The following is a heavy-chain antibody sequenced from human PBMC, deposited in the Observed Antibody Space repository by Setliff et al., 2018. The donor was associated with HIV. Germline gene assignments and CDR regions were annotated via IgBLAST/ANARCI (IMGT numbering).Heavy chain of an antibody. V-gene: IGHV4-39*01. D-gene: IGHD3-22*01. CDR2: IYYSGTT. Sequence: CSVSGGSISSSAYYWGWIRQPPGKGLEWIGNIYYSGTTYYNPSLKSRVTISVDTSKNQYSVRLSSVTAADTAVCYCASRIYYYDTYRVLRGEGFDPWGQGTLVTVSS. CDR3: ASRIYYYDTYRVLRGEGFDP. J-gene: IGHJ5*02. CDR1: GGSISSSAYY.